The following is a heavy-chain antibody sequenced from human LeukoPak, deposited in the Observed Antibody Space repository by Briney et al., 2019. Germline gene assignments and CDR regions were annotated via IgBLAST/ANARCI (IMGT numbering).Heavy chain of an antibody. V-gene: IGHV1-69*13. CDR1: GGTFSSYA. CDR2: IITIFGTA. D-gene: IGHD5-18*01. CDR3: ARVGYSYGHYYYYMDV. Sequence: ASVKVSCKASGGTFSSYAISWVRQAPGQGLEWMGGIITIFGTANYAQKFQGRVTITADESTSTAYMELSSLRSEDTAVYYCARVGYSYGHYYYYMDVWGKGTTVTISS. J-gene: IGHJ6*03.